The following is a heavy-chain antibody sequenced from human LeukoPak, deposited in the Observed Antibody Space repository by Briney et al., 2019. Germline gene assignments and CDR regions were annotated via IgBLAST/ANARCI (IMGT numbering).Heavy chain of an antibody. Sequence: PSETLSLTCTVSGGSISSSSYYWGWIRQPPGKGLEWIGSIYYSGSTYYNPSLKSRVTISVDTSKNQFSLKLSSVTAADTAVYYCARVMGDSSGYYYYGMDVWGQGTTVTVSS. J-gene: IGHJ6*02. CDR1: GGSISSSSYY. CDR2: IYYSGST. V-gene: IGHV4-39*07. D-gene: IGHD3-22*01. CDR3: ARVMGDSSGYYYYGMDV.